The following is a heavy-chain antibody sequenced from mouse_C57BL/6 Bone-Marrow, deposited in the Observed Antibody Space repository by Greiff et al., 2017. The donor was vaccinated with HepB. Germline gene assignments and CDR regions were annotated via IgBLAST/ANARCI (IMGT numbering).Heavy chain of an antibody. CDR1: GFTFSDYY. V-gene: IGHV5-12*01. Sequence: EVTLVESGGGLVQPGGSLKLSCAASGFTFSDYYMYWVRQTPEKRLEWVAYISNGGGSTYYPDTVKGRFTISRDNAKNTLYLQMSRLKSEDTAMYYCARRGVNYYGSSNWYFDVWGTGTTVTVSS. CDR2: ISNGGGST. J-gene: IGHJ1*03. CDR3: ARRGVNYYGSSNWYFDV. D-gene: IGHD1-1*01.